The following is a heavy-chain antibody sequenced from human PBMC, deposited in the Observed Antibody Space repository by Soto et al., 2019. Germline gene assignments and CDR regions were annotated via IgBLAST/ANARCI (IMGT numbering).Heavy chain of an antibody. CDR1: GYAFTTYG. J-gene: IGHJ4*02. V-gene: IGHV1-18*01. D-gene: IGHD1-1*01. Sequence: QVHLVQSGAEVKKPGASVKVSRQASGYAFTTYGITWVRQAPGQGLEWMGWISAHNGNTNYAQKLQGRVTVTRDTATGAAYVEVRGVRADDTAVYYCARGRYGDYWGQGALVTVSS. CDR3: ARGRYGDY. CDR2: ISAHNGNT.